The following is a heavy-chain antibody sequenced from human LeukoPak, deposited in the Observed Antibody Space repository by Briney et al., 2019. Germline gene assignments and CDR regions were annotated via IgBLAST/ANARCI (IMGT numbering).Heavy chain of an antibody. V-gene: IGHV3-48*02. D-gene: IGHD6-19*01. CDR3: ARDGIAVAGDLGW. CDR1: GFTFSSYS. J-gene: IGHJ4*02. Sequence: PGGSLRLSCAASGFTFSSYSMNRVRQAPGKGLEWVSYVSSSSSSTIYYADSVKGRFTISRDNAKNSLYLQMNSLRDEDTAVYYCARDGIAVAGDLGWWGQGTLVTVSS. CDR2: VSSSSSSTI.